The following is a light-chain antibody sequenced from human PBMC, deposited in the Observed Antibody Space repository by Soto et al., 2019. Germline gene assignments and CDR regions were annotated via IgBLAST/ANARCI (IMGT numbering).Light chain of an antibody. V-gene: IGLV1-40*01. J-gene: IGLJ3*02. Sequence: QSVLTQPPSVSGAPGQRVTLTCTGSSSNIGAGYDVHWYQQLPGTAPKLLIYSNRNRPSGVPDRFSGSKSGTSASLAITGLQAEDEADYYCQSYDSRLTGSVFGGGTQLTVL. CDR2: SNR. CDR1: SSNIGAGYD. CDR3: QSYDSRLTGSV.